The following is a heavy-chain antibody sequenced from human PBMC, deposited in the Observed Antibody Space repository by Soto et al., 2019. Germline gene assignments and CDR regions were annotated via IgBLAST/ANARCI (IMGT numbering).Heavy chain of an antibody. V-gene: IGHV1-8*01. CDR3: ARDVAYDFWSGYHAYYYYYGMDV. CDR2: MNPNSGNT. CDR1: GYTFTSYD. D-gene: IGHD3-3*01. Sequence: GSSVKVSCKASGYTFTSYDINWVRQATGQGLEWMGWMNPNSGNTGYAQKFQGRVTMTRNTSISTAYMELSSLRSEDTAVYYCARDVAYDFWSGYHAYYYYYGMDVWGQGTTVTVSS. J-gene: IGHJ6*02.